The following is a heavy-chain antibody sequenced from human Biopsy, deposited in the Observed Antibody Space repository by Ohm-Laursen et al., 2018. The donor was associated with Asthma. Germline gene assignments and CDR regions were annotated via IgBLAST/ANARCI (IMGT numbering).Heavy chain of an antibody. V-gene: IGHV3-20*04. Sequence: GSLRLSCTASGFTFDDYGMSWVRQAPGKGLDWVSGINWNGGSTGYADSVKGRFTIPRDNAKNSLYLQMQSLRPEDTAFYYCARSADYYDSTDYLDFWGRGTLVTVSS. CDR2: INWNGGST. D-gene: IGHD3-22*01. CDR1: GFTFDDYG. CDR3: ARSADYYDSTDYLDF. J-gene: IGHJ4*01.